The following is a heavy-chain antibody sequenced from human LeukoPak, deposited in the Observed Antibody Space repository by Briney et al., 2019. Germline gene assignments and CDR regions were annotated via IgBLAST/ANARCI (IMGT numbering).Heavy chain of an antibody. D-gene: IGHD3-22*01. J-gene: IGHJ4*02. CDR2: IWYDESDK. CDR1: GFTFSSYG. V-gene: IGHV3-33*06. CDR3: AKERYYYDSSGFFDY. Sequence: GGSLRLSCAASGFTFSSYGMHWVRQAPGKGLEWVAAIWYDESDKYYADSVKGRFTISRDTSKNTLYLQINSLRAEDTAVYYCAKERYYYDSSGFFDYWGQGTLVTVSS.